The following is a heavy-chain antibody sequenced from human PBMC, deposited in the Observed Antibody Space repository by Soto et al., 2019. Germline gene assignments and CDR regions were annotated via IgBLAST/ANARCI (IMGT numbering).Heavy chain of an antibody. Sequence: EVQLVESGGGLVKPGGSLRLSCAASGFTFSSYSMNWVRQAPGKGLEWVSSISSSSSYIYYADSVKGRFTISRDNAKNSLYLQMNSLRAEDTAVYYCARDSRRATRAFDIWGLGTMVTVSS. J-gene: IGHJ3*02. CDR3: ARDSRRATRAFDI. CDR1: GFTFSSYS. CDR2: ISSSSSYI. V-gene: IGHV3-21*01.